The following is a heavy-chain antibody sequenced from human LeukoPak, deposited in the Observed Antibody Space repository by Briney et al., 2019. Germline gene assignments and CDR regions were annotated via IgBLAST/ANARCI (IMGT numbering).Heavy chain of an antibody. CDR2: INWNGGST. V-gene: IGHV3-20*04. CDR3: ARDIYYDSSGYLY. CDR1: GFTFDDYG. D-gene: IGHD3-22*01. J-gene: IGHJ4*02. Sequence: GESLKISCAASGFTFDDYGMSWVRQAPGKGLEWVSGINWNGGSTGYADSVKGRFTISRDNAKNSLYLQMNSLRAEDTALYYCARDIYYDSSGYLYWGQGTLVTVSS.